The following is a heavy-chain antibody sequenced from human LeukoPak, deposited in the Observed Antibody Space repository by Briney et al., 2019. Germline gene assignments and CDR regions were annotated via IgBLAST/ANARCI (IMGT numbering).Heavy chain of an antibody. D-gene: IGHD3-3*01. CDR2: IYYSGSI. V-gene: IGHV4-39*07. Sequence: SETLSLTCTVSGGSISSSSYYWGWLRQPPGKGLEWIGSIYYSGSIYYNPSHKRRVTISVDTSKNQFSLKLSSVTAADTAVYYWARGPTIFGVVIIRGYYFDYWGQGTLVTVSS. J-gene: IGHJ4*02. CDR1: GGSISSSSYY. CDR3: ARGPTIFGVVIIRGYYFDY.